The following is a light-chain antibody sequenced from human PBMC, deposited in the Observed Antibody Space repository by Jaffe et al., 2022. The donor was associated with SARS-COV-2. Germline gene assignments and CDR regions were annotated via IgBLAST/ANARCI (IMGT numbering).Light chain of an antibody. V-gene: IGKV1-27*01. J-gene: IGKJ1*01. CDR2: AAS. CDR3: QKYNSAPWT. Sequence: DIEMTQSPSSLSVFVGDRVTITCRASQGISNYLAWYQQKPGKVPKLLIYAASTLQSGVPSRFSGSGSGTDFTLTISSLQPEDVGIYYCQKYNSAPWTFGQGTKVEVK. CDR1: QGISNY.